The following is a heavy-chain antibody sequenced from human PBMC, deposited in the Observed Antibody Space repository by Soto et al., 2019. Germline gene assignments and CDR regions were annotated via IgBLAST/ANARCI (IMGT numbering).Heavy chain of an antibody. CDR1: GGTFSRHA. Sequence: QVQLVQSGAELRKPGSSVKVSCKSSGGTFSRHAINWVRQAPVQGLEWMGGIIPLFGTTNYAQKFKGRLTITADESQNTTYMELSSLKSEDAAVYYCARASMHGSSWYFWFDPWGQGTLVTVSS. V-gene: IGHV1-69*01. J-gene: IGHJ5*02. D-gene: IGHD6-13*01. CDR3: ARASMHGSSWYFWFDP. CDR2: IIPLFGTT.